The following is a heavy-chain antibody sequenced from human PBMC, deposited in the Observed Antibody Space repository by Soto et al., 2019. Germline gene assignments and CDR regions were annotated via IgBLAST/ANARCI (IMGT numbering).Heavy chain of an antibody. J-gene: IGHJ4*02. CDR3: AHSFGGYGSGSYHLDY. D-gene: IGHD3-10*01. CDR2: IYWDDDK. Sequence: QITLKESGPTLVKPTQTLTLTCTFSGFSLSTSGVGVGWIRQPPGKALEWLALIYWDDDKRYSPSLKSRLTSTKDTSKNQVVLTMTNMDPVDTATYDCAHSFGGYGSGSYHLDYWGQGTLVTVSS. CDR1: GFSLSTSGVG. V-gene: IGHV2-5*02.